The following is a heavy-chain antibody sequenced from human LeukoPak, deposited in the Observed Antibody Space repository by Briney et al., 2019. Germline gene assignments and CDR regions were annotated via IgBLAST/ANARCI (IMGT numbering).Heavy chain of an antibody. CDR2: INPNSGGT. CDR1: GYSFTDYY. D-gene: IGHD4-17*01. Sequence: GASVKVSCKASGYSFTDYYMHWVRQAPAQGLEWMGWINPNSGGTNYAQKFQDRVTMTSDTSINTAYMELSRLRSDDTAVYYCARDQVCSPDYGDPWYFDYWVQGTVVSVS. CDR3: ARDQVCSPDYGDPWYFDY. J-gene: IGHJ4*02. V-gene: IGHV1-2*02.